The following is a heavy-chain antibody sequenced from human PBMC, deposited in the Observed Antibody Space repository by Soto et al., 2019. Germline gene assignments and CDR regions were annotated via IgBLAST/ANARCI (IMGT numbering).Heavy chain of an antibody. D-gene: IGHD2-15*01. J-gene: IGHJ5*02. CDR3: ARDIKVGYCSGGSCYSSWFDP. Sequence: GVSLRLSCAASGFTFSSYAMHWVRQAPGKGLEWVAVISYDGSNKYYADSVKGRFTISRDNSKNTLYLQMNSLRAEDTAVYYCARDIKVGYCSGGSCYSSWFDPWGQGTLVTVSS. CDR1: GFTFSSYA. CDR2: ISYDGSNK. V-gene: IGHV3-30-3*01.